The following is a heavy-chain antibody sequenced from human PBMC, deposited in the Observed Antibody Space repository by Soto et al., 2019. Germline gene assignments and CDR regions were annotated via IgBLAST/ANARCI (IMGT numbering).Heavy chain of an antibody. CDR2: INPNSGGT. J-gene: IGHJ5*02. Sequence: ASVKVSCKASGYTFTGYYMHWVRQAPGQGLEWMGWINPNSGGTNYAQKFQGWVNMTRDTSISTAYMELSRLRSDDTVVYYCSRDIYCSGGSCYGGFDPWGQGTLVTVSS. V-gene: IGHV1-2*04. CDR1: GYTFTGYY. D-gene: IGHD2-15*01. CDR3: SRDIYCSGGSCYGGFDP.